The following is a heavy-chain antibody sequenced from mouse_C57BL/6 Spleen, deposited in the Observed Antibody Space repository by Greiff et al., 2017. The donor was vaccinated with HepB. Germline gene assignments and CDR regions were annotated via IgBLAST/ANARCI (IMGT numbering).Heavy chain of an antibody. CDR3: ARDMRFAY. CDR1: GFTFSSYA. V-gene: IGHV5-4*01. D-gene: IGHD2-3*01. Sequence: EVKLMESGGGLVKPGGSLKLSCAASGFTFSSYAMSWVRQTPEKRLEWVATISDGGSYTYYPDNVKGRFTISRDNAKNNLYLQMSHLKSEDTAMYYCARDMRFAYWGQGTLVTVSA. J-gene: IGHJ3*01. CDR2: ISDGGSYT.